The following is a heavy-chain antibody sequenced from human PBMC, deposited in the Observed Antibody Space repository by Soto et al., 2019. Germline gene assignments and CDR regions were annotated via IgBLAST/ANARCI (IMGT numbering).Heavy chain of an antibody. CDR2: NNWNGKTL. Sequence: GGSLRLSCAASGFPFYDHALHWGRHAPGGGLGWVAGNNWNGKTLGYADSLKGRFALSRDHATNCLFLDLNSLTVEDTALYYCAKDIDPGIYSGKFDHWGPGTLVTVSS. CDR3: AKDIDPGIYSGKFDH. J-gene: IGHJ4*02. V-gene: IGHV3-9*01. CDR1: GFPFYDHA. D-gene: IGHD1-26*01.